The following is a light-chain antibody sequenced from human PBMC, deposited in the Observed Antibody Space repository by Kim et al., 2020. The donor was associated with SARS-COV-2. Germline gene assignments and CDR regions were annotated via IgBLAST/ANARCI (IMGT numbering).Light chain of an antibody. CDR3: QQYNNWPMYT. J-gene: IGKJ2*01. CDR2: GAS. V-gene: IGKV3-15*01. Sequence: VSPGERATLSCRASQSVSSNLAWYQQKPGQAPRLLIYGASTRATGIPARFSGSGSGTEFTLTISSLQSEDFAVYYCQQYNNWPMYTFGQGTKLEI. CDR1: QSVSSN.